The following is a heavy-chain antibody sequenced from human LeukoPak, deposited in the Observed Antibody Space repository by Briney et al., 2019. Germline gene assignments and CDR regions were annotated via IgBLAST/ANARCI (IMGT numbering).Heavy chain of an antibody. Sequence: GASVTVSCKVSGYTLTELSMHWVRQAPGQGLEWMGGIIPIFGTANYAQKFQGRVTITADESTSTAYMELSSLRSEDTAVYYCARSSTSGYYYYYMDVWGKGTTVTVSS. CDR3: ARSSTSGYYYYYMDV. J-gene: IGHJ6*03. CDR2: IIPIFGTA. V-gene: IGHV1-69*13. CDR1: GYTLTELS. D-gene: IGHD2-2*01.